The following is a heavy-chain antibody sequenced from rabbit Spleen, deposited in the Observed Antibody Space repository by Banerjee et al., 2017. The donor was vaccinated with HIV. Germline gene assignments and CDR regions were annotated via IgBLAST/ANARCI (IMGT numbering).Heavy chain of an antibody. V-gene: IGHV1S40*01. CDR2: IFGGSTGTI. D-gene: IGHD1-1*01. CDR3: ARTFSDSGWNIDL. Sequence: QSLEESGGDLVKPGASLTLTCTASGFSSSSVYWIYWVRQAPGKGLEWIGTIFGGSTGTIDYASWAKGRFTITRSTSLNTVTLQLNSLTAADTATYFCARTFSDSGWNIDLWGPGTLVTVS. CDR1: GFSSSSVYW. J-gene: IGHJ4*01.